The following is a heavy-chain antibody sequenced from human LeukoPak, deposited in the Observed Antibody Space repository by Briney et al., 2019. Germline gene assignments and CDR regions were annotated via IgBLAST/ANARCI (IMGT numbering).Heavy chain of an antibody. D-gene: IGHD4-23*01. CDR1: GFTFSSYA. J-gene: IGHJ4*02. Sequence: GGSLRLSCAASGFTFSSYAMHWVRQAPGKGLEWVAVISYDGSNKYYADSVKGRFTISRDNSKNTLYLQMNSLRAEDTAVYYCARVRRNSGFYYFDYWGQGTLVTVSS. V-gene: IGHV3-30*04. CDR3: ARVRRNSGFYYFDY. CDR2: ISYDGSNK.